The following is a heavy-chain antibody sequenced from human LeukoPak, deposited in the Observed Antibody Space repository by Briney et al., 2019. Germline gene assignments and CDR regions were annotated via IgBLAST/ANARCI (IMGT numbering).Heavy chain of an antibody. D-gene: IGHD2-8*02. V-gene: IGHV3-53*01. CDR1: GFTFNSYS. CDR3: ARIISSWYNWFDP. Sequence: GGSLRLSCAASGFTFNSYSMHWVRQAPGKGLEWVSVIYSGGSTYYADSVKGRFTISRDNSKNTLYLQMNSLRAEDTAVYYCARIISSWYNWFDPWGQGTLVTVSS. CDR2: IYSGGST. J-gene: IGHJ5*02.